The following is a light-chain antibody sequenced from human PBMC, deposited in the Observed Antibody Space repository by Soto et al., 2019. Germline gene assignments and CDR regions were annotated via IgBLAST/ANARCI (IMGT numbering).Light chain of an antibody. CDR2: AAS. CDR1: QSISHY. J-gene: IGKJ1*01. V-gene: IGKV1-39*01. CDR3: QQSFTTSWT. Sequence: DIPMTQSPSSLSASVGERVTITCRASQSISHYLNWYQQKPGKAPQLLIFAASSLQGGVPSRFSGSGSGTDFTLTISGLQPEDLATYYCQQSFTTSWTFGQGTKVEIK.